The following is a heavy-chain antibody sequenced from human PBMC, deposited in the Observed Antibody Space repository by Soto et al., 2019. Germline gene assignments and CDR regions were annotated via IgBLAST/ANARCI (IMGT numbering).Heavy chain of an antibody. D-gene: IGHD1-26*01. Sequence: SETLSLTCTVSGDSVGNENYYWAWIRQSPGKGLEWIGYIYYSGTTNYNSHLKSRVTLSVDTSRNQFSLSLTSLTAADTAVYFCAISQRGRKAFTFEYWGHRVLVSVSS. CDR2: IYYSGTT. CDR3: AISQRGRKAFTFEY. V-gene: IGHV4-61*01. CDR1: GDSVGNENYY. J-gene: IGHJ4*01.